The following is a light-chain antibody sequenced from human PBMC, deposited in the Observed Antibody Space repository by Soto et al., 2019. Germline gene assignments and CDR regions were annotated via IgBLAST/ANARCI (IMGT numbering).Light chain of an antibody. Sequence: QSVLAQPASVSGSPGQSITISCTGTNSDVGGYNFVSWYQQHPGKAPNLMLYEVTHRPSGVSDRFSGSKSGNTASLTISGLQAEDEADDYCFSYVRGAAYVFGSGTKLTVL. CDR2: EVT. J-gene: IGLJ1*01. CDR3: FSYVRGAAYV. V-gene: IGLV2-14*03. CDR1: NSDVGGYNF.